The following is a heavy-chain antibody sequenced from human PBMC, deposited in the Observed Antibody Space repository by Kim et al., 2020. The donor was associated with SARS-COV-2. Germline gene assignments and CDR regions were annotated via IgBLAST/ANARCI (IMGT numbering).Heavy chain of an antibody. V-gene: IGHV1-69*13. CDR2: IIPIFGTA. CDR1: GGTFSSYA. CDR3: ARVRRFLEWDQSTRYYGMDV. J-gene: IGHJ6*02. D-gene: IGHD3-3*01. Sequence: SVKVSCKASGGTFSSYAISWVRQAPGQGLEWMGGIIPIFGTANYAQKFQGRVTITADESTSTAYMELSSLRSEDTAVYYCARVRRFLEWDQSTRYYGMDVWGQGTTVTVSS.